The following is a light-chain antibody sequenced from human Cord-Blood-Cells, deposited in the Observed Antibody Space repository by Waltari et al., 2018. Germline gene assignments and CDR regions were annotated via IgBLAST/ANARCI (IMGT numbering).Light chain of an antibody. CDR3: QQNYSTPRT. Sequence: DIQMTQSPSSLSASVGDRVTITCRARKSISSYLNWYQQKPREAPKLLIYAASSLQSRVPSRFSGSASTTDSTLTISSLQPEDFATYYWQQNYSTPRTFGQGTKVEIK. CDR2: AAS. CDR1: KSISSY. V-gene: IGKV1-39*01. J-gene: IGKJ1*01.